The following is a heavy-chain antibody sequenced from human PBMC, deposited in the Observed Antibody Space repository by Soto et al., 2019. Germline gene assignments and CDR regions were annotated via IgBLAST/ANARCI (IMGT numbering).Heavy chain of an antibody. D-gene: IGHD3-22*01. J-gene: IGHJ4*02. CDR3: ARTYSSGYYDGFDY. CDR2: ISSGSTTI. V-gene: IGHV3-48*02. Sequence: GGSLNLSCAALWLAFGDYILNWVRQAPGKGLEWVSYISSGSTTIYYAASVKGRFTVSRDNAKSSLYLQMNSLRDEDTAVYYCARTYSSGYYDGFDYWGQGT. CDR1: WLAFGDYI.